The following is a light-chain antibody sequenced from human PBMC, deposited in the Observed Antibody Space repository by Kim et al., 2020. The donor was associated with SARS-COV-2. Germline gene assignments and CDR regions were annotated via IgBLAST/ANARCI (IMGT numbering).Light chain of an antibody. V-gene: IGLV3-27*01. CDR2: KDS. CDR1: VLAKKY. J-gene: IGLJ3*02. Sequence: SYELTQPSSVSVSPGQTARITCSGDVLAKKYARWFQQKPGRAPVLVIYKDSERPSGIPERFSGSSSGTTVTLTISGAQVEDEADYYCYSAADNIGVFGGGTQLTVL. CDR3: YSAADNIGV.